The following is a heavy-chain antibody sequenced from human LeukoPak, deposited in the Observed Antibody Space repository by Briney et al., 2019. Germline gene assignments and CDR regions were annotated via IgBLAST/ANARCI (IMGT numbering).Heavy chain of an antibody. CDR2: INHSGST. J-gene: IGHJ4*02. CDR3: ARYSSGWYDGGY. Sequence: SEALSLTCTVSGGSISSYYWSWIRQPPGKGLEWIGEINHSGSTNYNPSLKSRVTISVDTSKNQFSLKLSSVTAADTAVYYCARYSSGWYDGGYWGQGTLVTVSS. CDR1: GGSISSYY. V-gene: IGHV4-34*01. D-gene: IGHD6-19*01.